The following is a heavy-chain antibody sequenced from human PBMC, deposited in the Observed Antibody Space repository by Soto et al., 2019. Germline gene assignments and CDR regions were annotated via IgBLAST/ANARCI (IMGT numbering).Heavy chain of an antibody. J-gene: IGHJ6*02. CDR1: GGTFSSYA. Sequence: GASVKVSCKASGGTFSSYAISWVRQAPGQGLEWMGGIIPIFGTANYAQKFQGRVTITADKSTSTAYMELSSLRSEDTAVYYCARDFIAVADQYYYYGMDVWGQGTTVTVSS. V-gene: IGHV1-69*06. CDR2: IIPIFGTA. CDR3: ARDFIAVADQYYYYGMDV. D-gene: IGHD6-19*01.